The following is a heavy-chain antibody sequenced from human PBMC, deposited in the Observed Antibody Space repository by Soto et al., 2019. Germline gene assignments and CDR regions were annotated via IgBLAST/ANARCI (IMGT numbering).Heavy chain of an antibody. D-gene: IGHD5-12*01. J-gene: IGHJ4*02. CDR2: ISSSGTYV. CDR1: GFPFSSYS. CDR3: AREPPKFSGDAREAAI. Sequence: EVQLVESGGGLVKPGGSLRLSCAGSGFPFSSYSINWVRQAPGKGLEWVSSISSSGTYVYYTDSVRGRFTISRDNARDSVYLQMNSLRAEDTAVYYCAREPPKFSGDAREAAIWGQGTLVTVSS. V-gene: IGHV3-21*06.